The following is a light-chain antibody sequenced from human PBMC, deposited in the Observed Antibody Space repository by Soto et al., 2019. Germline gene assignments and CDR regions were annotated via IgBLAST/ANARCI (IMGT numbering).Light chain of an antibody. CDR2: GAS. V-gene: IGKV3-20*01. Sequence: MVLTLSPVTLSLCHGEGATLSCRASQSVSSRLAWYQQKPGQAPRLLISGASSRATGIPDRFSGSGSGTDFSLTIDRLEPEDFALYYCQHYGASPITFGQGTRLEIK. J-gene: IGKJ5*01. CDR1: QSVSSR. CDR3: QHYGASPIT.